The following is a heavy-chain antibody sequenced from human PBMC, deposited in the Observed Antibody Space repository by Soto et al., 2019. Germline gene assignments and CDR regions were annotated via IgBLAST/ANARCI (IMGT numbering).Heavy chain of an antibody. V-gene: IGHV3-23*01. J-gene: IGHJ4*02. Sequence: EVQLLESGGGLVQPGGSLRLSCAAPGFTFSNYAMNWVRQAPGKGLEWVSVISGSGDSTYYADSVKGRFTISRDNSKNTLYLQMNSLRAEDTAIYYCARRGSGSDYDYWGQGTLVTVSS. D-gene: IGHD1-26*01. CDR3: ARRGSGSDYDY. CDR2: ISGSGDST. CDR1: GFTFSNYA.